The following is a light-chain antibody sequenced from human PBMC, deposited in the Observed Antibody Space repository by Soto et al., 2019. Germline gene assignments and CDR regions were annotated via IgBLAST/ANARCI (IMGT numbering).Light chain of an antibody. CDR1: QSVSSNY. J-gene: IGKJ4*01. CDR2: GAS. CDR3: QQYGTSPLT. V-gene: IGKV3-20*01. Sequence: EIVLTQSPGTLSLSPGERATLSCRASQSVSSNYLAWYQQKPGQAPRLLIYGASSRATGIPDRFSGSGSGTDFTLTISSLEPEDFAVYSCQQYGTSPLTFGGGTKIQIK.